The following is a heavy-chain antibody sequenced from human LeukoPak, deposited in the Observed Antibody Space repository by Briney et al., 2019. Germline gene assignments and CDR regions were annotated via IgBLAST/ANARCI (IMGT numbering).Heavy chain of an antibody. Sequence: PSETLSLTCTVSGGSISSYYWSWIRQPPGKGLEWIGYIYYSGSTNYNPSLKSRVTISVDTSKNQFSLKLSSVTAADTAVYYCARKRGYYDSSGFDYWGQGTLVTVSS. CDR1: GGSISSYY. D-gene: IGHD3-22*01. V-gene: IGHV4-59*01. CDR3: ARKRGYYDSSGFDY. J-gene: IGHJ4*02. CDR2: IYYSGST.